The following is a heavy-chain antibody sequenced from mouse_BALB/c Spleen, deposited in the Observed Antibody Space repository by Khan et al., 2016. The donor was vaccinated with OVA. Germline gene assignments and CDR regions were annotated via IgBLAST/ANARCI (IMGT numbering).Heavy chain of an antibody. CDR2: IDPENGDT. D-gene: IGHD2-1*01. CDR3: NGVNYEDFDY. Sequence: IQLVQSGAELVRSGASVKLSCTASGFNIKDYYMHWVKQRPEQGLEWIGWIDPENGDTEYAPKFQGKATMTADTSSNTAYLQLSSLTSEDTAVYYRNGVNYEDFDYWGQGTTLTVSS. J-gene: IGHJ2*01. CDR1: GFNIKDYY. V-gene: IGHV14-4*02.